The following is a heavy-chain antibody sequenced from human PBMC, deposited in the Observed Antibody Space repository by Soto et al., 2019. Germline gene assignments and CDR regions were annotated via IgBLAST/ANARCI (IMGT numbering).Heavy chain of an antibody. J-gene: IGHJ6*02. D-gene: IGHD6-6*01. CDR1: GGSIFSYY. Sequence: SETLSLTCIVSGGSIFSYYWDWIRQPAGKGLEWIGRMYTTGGTISGPSLRSRVTMSVDTSKSQFSLKLSSVTAADTAVYYCAGDRPDYFYGMDVWGQGTTVTV. CDR2: MYTTGGT. V-gene: IGHV4-4*07. CDR3: AGDRPDYFYGMDV.